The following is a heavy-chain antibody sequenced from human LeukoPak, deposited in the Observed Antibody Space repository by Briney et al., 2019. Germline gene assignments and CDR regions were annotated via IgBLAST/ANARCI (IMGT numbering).Heavy chain of an antibody. D-gene: IGHD2-2*01. Sequence: SETLSLTCTVSGGSISSSSYYWGWIRQPPGKGLEWIGSIYYSGSTYYNPSLKSRVTISVDTSKNQFSLKLSSVTAADTAVYYCARALPVVPAELDPWGQGTLVTVSS. CDR1: GGSISSSSYY. CDR2: IYYSGST. V-gene: IGHV4-39*07. J-gene: IGHJ5*02. CDR3: ARALPVVPAELDP.